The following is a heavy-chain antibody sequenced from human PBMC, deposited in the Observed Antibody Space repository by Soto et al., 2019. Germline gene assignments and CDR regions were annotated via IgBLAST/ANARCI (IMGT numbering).Heavy chain of an antibody. CDR2: ISGSGGST. CDR1: GFTFSSYA. CDR3: EKNHDSSSWLIPFEY. J-gene: IGHJ4*02. Sequence: VGSLRLSCAASGFTFSSYAMSWVRQAPGKGLEWVSAISGSGGSTYYADSVKGRFTISRDNTKNTLYLQMNSLRAEDTAVYYCEKNHDSSSWLIPFEYWGQGTLVTVSS. D-gene: IGHD6-13*01. V-gene: IGHV3-23*01.